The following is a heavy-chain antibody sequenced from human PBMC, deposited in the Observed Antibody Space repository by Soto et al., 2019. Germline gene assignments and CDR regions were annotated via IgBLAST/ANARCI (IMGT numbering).Heavy chain of an antibody. Sequence: QVQLVESGGGVVQPGRSLRLSCAASGFTFSSYAMHWVRQAPGKGLEWVAVISYDGSNKYYADSVKGRFTISRDNSKNTLYLQMNSLRAEDTAVYYCARDRGNYCMDVSGQGTTVTVSS. CDR2: ISYDGSNK. J-gene: IGHJ6*02. CDR3: ARDRGNYCMDV. D-gene: IGHD3-16*01. V-gene: IGHV3-30-3*01. CDR1: GFTFSSYA.